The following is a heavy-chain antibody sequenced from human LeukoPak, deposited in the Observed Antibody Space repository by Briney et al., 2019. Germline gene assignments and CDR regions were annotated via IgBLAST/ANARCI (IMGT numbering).Heavy chain of an antibody. CDR2: IYYSGST. V-gene: IGHV4-59*12. CDR3: ARGRGIAVAGTRVRYFDY. Sequence: SETLSLTCTVSGGSISGYYWSWVRQPPGKGLEWIGYIYYSGSTNYNPSLKSRVTMSVDTSKNQFSLKLSSVTAADTAVYYCARGRGIAVAGTRVRYFDYWGQGTLVTVSS. J-gene: IGHJ4*02. CDR1: GGSISGYY. D-gene: IGHD6-19*01.